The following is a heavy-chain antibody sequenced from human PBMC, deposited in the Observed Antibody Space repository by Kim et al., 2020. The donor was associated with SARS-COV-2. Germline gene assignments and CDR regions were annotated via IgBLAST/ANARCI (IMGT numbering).Heavy chain of an antibody. CDR3: ARARDYYGSGTDDAFDI. D-gene: IGHD3-10*01. J-gene: IGHJ3*02. V-gene: IGHV4-61*02. CDR1: GGSISSGSYY. Sequence: SETLSLTCTVSGGSISSGSYYWSWIRQPAGKGLEWIGRIYTSGSTNYNPSLKSRVTISVDTSKNQFSLKLSSVTAADPAVYYFARARDYYGSGTDDAFDIWGQGTMVTVSS. CDR2: IYTSGST.